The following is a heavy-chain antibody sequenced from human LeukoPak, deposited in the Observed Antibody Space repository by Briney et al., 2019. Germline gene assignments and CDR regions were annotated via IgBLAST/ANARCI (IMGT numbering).Heavy chain of an antibody. CDR1: GFTFSSYW. CDR3: ARGDFYGSGTSFIDAFDI. J-gene: IGHJ3*02. CDR2: IKQDGTAK. Sequence: PGGSLRLSCAASGFTFSSYWMSWVRQAPGKWLEWVANIKQDGTAKYYVDSVKGRFTISRDNAKNSLYLQMNSLRVEDTAVYYCARGDFYGSGTSFIDAFDIWGQGTMVTVSS. D-gene: IGHD3-10*01. V-gene: IGHV3-7*01.